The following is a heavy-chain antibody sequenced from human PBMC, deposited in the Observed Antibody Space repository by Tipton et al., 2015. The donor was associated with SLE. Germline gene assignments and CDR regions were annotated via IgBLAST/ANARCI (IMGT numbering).Heavy chain of an antibody. Sequence: TLSLTCSVSGGSINVYYWSWVRQPPGKGLEWIGYVSYSGSTNYNPSLQSRVTISVDTSKNQFSLKLRSVTAADTAVYYCARLPYYFDHWGQGALGTVSS. CDR2: VSYSGST. CDR3: ARLPYYFDH. CDR1: GGSINVYY. J-gene: IGHJ4*02. V-gene: IGHV4-59*01.